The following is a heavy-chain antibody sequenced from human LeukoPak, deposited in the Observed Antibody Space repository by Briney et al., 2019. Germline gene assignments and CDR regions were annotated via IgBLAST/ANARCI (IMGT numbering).Heavy chain of an antibody. CDR1: GFTFSSYS. D-gene: IGHD2-15*01. J-gene: IGHJ3*02. CDR3: ATLQNRYCSGGSCYSSAFDI. CDR2: ISSSSSYI. V-gene: IGHV3-21*01. Sequence: GGSLRLSCAASGFTFSSYSMNWVRQAPGKGLEWGSSISSSSSYIYYADSVKGRFTISRDNAKNSLYLQMNSLRAEDTAVYYCATLQNRYCSGGSCYSSAFDIWGQGTMVTVSS.